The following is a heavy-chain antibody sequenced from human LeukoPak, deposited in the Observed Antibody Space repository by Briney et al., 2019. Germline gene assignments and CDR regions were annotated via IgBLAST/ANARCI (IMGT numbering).Heavy chain of an antibody. J-gene: IGHJ4*02. Sequence: ASVKVSCKASGYTFTSYYMHWVRQAPGQGLEWMGIINPSGGSTSYAQKFQGRVTMTRDMSTSTVYMELSSLRFEDTAVYYCARRVPAAGGGHYFDYWGQGTLVTVSS. CDR2: INPSGGST. CDR3: ARRVPAAGGGHYFDY. D-gene: IGHD2-2*01. CDR1: GYTFTSYY. V-gene: IGHV1-46*01.